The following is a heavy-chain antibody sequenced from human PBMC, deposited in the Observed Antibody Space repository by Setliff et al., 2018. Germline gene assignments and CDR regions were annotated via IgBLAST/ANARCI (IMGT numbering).Heavy chain of an antibody. V-gene: IGHV4-61*09. D-gene: IGHD3-10*01. CDR3: ARGQNSYHPGSWGPLYDH. CDR1: GGSISGGTYY. CDR2: WYTSGIT. Sequence: SETLSLTCTVSGGSISGGTYYWTWIRQPAGKGLEWIGHWYTSGITNYNPSLKSQVAISVDTSKNQFSLKLSSVTAADTAVFFCARGQNSYHPGSWGPLYDHWGQGTQVTVSS. J-gene: IGHJ4*02.